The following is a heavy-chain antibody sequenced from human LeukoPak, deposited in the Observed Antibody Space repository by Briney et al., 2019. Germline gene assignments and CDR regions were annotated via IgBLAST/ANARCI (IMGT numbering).Heavy chain of an antibody. D-gene: IGHD6-19*01. CDR2: ISSSGSTI. Sequence: GGSLRLSCAASGFTFSDYYMSWIRQAPGKGLEWVPYISSSGSTIYYADSVKGRFTISRDNAKNSLYLQMNSPRAEDTAVYYCARGEYEYSSGWYSGYWGQGTLVTVSS. CDR1: GFTFSDYY. CDR3: ARGEYEYSSGWYSGY. J-gene: IGHJ4*02. V-gene: IGHV3-11*01.